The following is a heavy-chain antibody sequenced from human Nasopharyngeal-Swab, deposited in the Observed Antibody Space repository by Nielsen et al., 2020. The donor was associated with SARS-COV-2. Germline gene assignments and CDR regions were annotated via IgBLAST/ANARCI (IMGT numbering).Heavy chain of an antibody. D-gene: IGHD3-22*01. V-gene: IGHV3-33*01. CDR2: IWYDGSNK. Sequence: GESLKISCAASGFTFRSYGMHWVRPAPGKGLEWVAVIWYDGSNKYYADSVKGRFTISRDNSKNTLYLQMNSLRAEDTAVYHCARDYTLYYYDSSGPFDPWGQGTLVTVSS. CDR3: ARDYTLYYYDSSGPFDP. J-gene: IGHJ5*02. CDR1: GFTFRSYG.